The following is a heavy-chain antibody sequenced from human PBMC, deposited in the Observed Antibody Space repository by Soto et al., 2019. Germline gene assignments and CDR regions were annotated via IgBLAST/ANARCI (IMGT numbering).Heavy chain of an antibody. Sequence: PSETLSLTCAVSGYSIGSSNWWGWIRQPPGKGLEWIGYIYYSGTTYYNPSLKSRVTMSVDTSKNQFSLKLTSVTAVDTAVYYYAGREIEGPIDYWGQGTLVSVSS. CDR2: IYYSGTT. D-gene: IGHD1-26*01. CDR1: GYSIGSSNW. CDR3: AGREIEGPIDY. J-gene: IGHJ4*02. V-gene: IGHV4-28*01.